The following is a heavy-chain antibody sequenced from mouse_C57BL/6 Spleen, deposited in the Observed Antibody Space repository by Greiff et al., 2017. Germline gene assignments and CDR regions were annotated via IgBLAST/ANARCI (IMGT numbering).Heavy chain of an antibody. V-gene: IGHV1-55*01. J-gene: IGHJ2*01. CDR1: GYTFTSYW. Sequence: VQLQQSGAELVNPGASVKMSCKASGYTFTSYWITWVKQRPGQGLEWIGDIYPGSGSTNYNEKFKSKATLTVDTSSSTAYMQLSSLTSEDSAVYYCARRVYYFDYWGQGTTLTVSS. CDR2: IYPGSGST. CDR3: ARRVYYFDY.